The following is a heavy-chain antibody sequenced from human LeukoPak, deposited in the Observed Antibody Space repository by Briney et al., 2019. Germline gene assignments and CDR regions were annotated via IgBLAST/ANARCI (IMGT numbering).Heavy chain of an antibody. D-gene: IGHD4-23*01. V-gene: IGHV4-39*01. CDR1: GGSISSSSYY. J-gene: IGHJ4*02. CDR3: ARVHYFYGGNSEVYFDY. Sequence: PSETLSLTCTVSGGSISSSSYYWGWIRQPPGKGLEWIGSIYYSGSTYYNPSLKSRVTISVDTSKNQFSLKLSSVTAADTAVYYCARVHYFYGGNSEVYFDYWGQGTLVTVSS. CDR2: IYYSGST.